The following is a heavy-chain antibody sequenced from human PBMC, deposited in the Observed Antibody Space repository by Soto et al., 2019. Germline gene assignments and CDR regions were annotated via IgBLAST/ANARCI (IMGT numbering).Heavy chain of an antibody. J-gene: IGHJ5*02. Sequence: PSETLSLTCTVSGGSINSGGYHWSWIRQHPGNGLEWIGRMYYPGYTSYNPSLKSRLTISIDTSENQFSLRLSSVTAGDTAVYYCARDGPHGSGSDYSTASCGPWGQGTMV. CDR1: GGSINSGGYH. D-gene: IGHD3-10*01. V-gene: IGHV4-31*03. CDR2: MYYPGYT. CDR3: ARDGPHGSGSDYSTASCGP.